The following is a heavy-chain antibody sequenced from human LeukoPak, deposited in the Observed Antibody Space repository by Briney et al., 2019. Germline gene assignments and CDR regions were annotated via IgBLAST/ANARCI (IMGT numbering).Heavy chain of an antibody. CDR3: TRDGYSSTWYVFGF. J-gene: IGHJ4*02. D-gene: IGHD6-13*01. Sequence: SQTLSLTCAISGDSVSSNSAAWNWIRQSPSRGLEWLGRTYYRSKWCNDYAVPVKSRITINPDTSKNQFSLQLNSVTPEDTAVYYCTRDGYSSTWYVFGFWGQGTLVTVSS. CDR2: TYYRSKWCN. V-gene: IGHV6-1*01. CDR1: GDSVSSNSAA.